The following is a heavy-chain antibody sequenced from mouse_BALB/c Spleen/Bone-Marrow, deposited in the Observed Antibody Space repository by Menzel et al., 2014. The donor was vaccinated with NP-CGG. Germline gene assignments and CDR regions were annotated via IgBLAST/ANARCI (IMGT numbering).Heavy chain of an antibody. CDR2: ISSGSSTT. CDR3: ARSGIGYYYGSNSYAMDY. J-gene: IGHJ4*01. D-gene: IGHD1-1*01. Sequence: EVKLVESGGGLVQPGGSRKLSCAASGFTFSSFGMHWVRQAPEKGLEWVAYISSGSSTTYYADTVKGRFTISRDNPKNNLFLQMTSLRSEDTAMYYCARSGIGYYYGSNSYAMDYWGQGTSVTVSS. CDR1: GFTFSSFG. V-gene: IGHV5-17*02.